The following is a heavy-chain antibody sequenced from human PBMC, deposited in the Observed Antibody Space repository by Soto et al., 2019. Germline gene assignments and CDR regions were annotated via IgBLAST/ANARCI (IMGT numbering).Heavy chain of an antibody. V-gene: IGHV3-48*03. CDR1: GFTFSSYE. Sequence: EVQLVESGGGLAQPGGSVRLSCAASGFTFSSYEMNWVRQAPGKTLEWVSYISSAGDSSYYADSVKSRFTISRDNAKNSLYLQMNSLRVEDTAVYYCARVYCSTTTCHVQAFDSWGQGTLVTVS. D-gene: IGHD2-2*01. J-gene: IGHJ4*02. CDR2: ISSAGDSS. CDR3: ARVYCSTTTCHVQAFDS.